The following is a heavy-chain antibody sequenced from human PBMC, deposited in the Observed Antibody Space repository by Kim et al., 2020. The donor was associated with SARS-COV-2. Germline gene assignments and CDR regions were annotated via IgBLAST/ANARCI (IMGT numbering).Heavy chain of an antibody. CDR1: GFTFSSYW. J-gene: IGHJ6*02. D-gene: IGHD3-10*01. CDR2: IKQDGSEK. Sequence: GGSLRRSCAASGFTFSSYWMSWVRQAPGKGLEWVANIKQDGSEKYYVDSVKGRFTISRDNAKNSLYLQMNSLRAEDTAVYYCARVGGLLWFGELLYSYYYGMDVWGQGTTVTVSS. V-gene: IGHV3-7*03. CDR3: ARVGGLLWFGELLYSYYYGMDV.